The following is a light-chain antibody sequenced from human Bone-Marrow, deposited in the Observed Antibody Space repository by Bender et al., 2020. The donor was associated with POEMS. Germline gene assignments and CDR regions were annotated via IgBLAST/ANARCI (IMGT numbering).Light chain of an antibody. J-gene: IGLJ2*01. CDR3: CSFAEGSTLV. CDR1: NSDF. V-gene: IGLV2-23*02. CDR2: EVS. Sequence: QSALTQPASVSGSPGQSITLSCTGTNSDFVSCYQQHPGKAPKLLILEVSNRPSGVSHRFSGSKSDNTASLTIFDLRGEDEADYICCSFAEGSTLVFGGGTKVTVL.